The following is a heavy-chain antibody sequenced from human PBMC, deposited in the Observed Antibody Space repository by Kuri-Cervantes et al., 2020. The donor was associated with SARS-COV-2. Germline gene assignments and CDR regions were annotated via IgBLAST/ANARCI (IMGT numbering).Heavy chain of an antibody. CDR1: GYTFTGYY. CDR3: ARVDLWSGYDVMDV. Sequence: ASVKVSCKASGYTFTGYYMHWVRQAPGQGLEWMGWINPNSDGTNYAQKFQGRVTMTRDTSISTAYMELSRLRSDDTAVYYCARVDLWSGYDVMDVWGKGTTVTVSS. D-gene: IGHD3-3*01. J-gene: IGHJ6*03. V-gene: IGHV1-2*02. CDR2: INPNSDGT.